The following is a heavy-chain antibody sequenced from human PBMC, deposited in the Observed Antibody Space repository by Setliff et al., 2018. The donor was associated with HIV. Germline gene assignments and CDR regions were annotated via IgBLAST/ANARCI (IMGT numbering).Heavy chain of an antibody. Sequence: GESLKISCAASGFSFSNYWIHWARQAPGKGLVWVSRMSFDGSTTNYTDSVKGRFTISRDNAKNAVYLQMNSLRAEDTAVYYCARGGASFAMPHEYWGQGTLVTVSS. D-gene: IGHD2-2*01. J-gene: IGHJ4*02. V-gene: IGHV3-74*01. CDR1: GFSFSNYW. CDR3: ARGGASFAMPHEY. CDR2: MSFDGSTT.